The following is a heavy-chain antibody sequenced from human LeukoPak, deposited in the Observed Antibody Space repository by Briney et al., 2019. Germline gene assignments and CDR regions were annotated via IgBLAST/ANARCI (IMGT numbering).Heavy chain of an antibody. CDR3: LSRVVGGYSSD. J-gene: IGHJ4*01. D-gene: IGHD6-19*01. CDR1: GFTFSSYS. Sequence: GGSLRLSCAASGFTFSSYSMNLVRQAPGKRLEWVSSISSSSSYIYYADSVKGRFTISRDNAKNSLYLQMNSLRAEDTAMYYCLSRVVGGYSSDWGRGTLVTVSS. V-gene: IGHV3-21*01. CDR2: ISSSSSYI.